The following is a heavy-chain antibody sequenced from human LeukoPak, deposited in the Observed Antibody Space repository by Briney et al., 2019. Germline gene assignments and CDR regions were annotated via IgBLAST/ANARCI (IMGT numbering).Heavy chain of an antibody. CDR3: ARENSGSYREFDY. V-gene: IGHV4-4*07. CDR1: GGSISSYY. J-gene: IGHJ4*02. Sequence: PSETLSLTCTVSGGSISSYYWSWIRQPAGKGLEWIGRIYTSGSTNYNASLKSRVSMSVDTSKNQFSLKLSSVTAADTAVFCCARENSGSYREFDYWGQGTLATVSS. D-gene: IGHD1-26*01. CDR2: IYTSGST.